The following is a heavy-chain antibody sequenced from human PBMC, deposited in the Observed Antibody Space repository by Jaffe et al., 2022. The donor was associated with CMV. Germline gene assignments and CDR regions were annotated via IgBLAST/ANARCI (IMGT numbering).Heavy chain of an antibody. Sequence: QVQLVESGGGVVQPGRSLRLSCAASGFTFSSYGMHWVRQAPGKGLEWVAVISYDGSNKYYADSVKGRFTISRDNSKNTLYLQMNSLRAEDTAVYYCAKDLIVGGDVWGQGTTVTVSS. CDR1: GFTFSSYG. J-gene: IGHJ6*02. CDR3: AKDLIVGGDV. V-gene: IGHV3-30*18. D-gene: IGHD1-26*01. CDR2: ISYDGSNK.